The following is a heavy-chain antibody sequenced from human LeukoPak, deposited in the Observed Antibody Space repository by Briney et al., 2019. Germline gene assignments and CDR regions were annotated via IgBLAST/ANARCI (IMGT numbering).Heavy chain of an antibody. Sequence: GGSLRLSCAASGCTFSNHAMSWVRQAPGKGLEWVSGISSSGSSTFFADHVKGRFTIARDNAKNSLYLQINTLQAEDTAVYYCARRSPGSSSLFFYYMDVWGKGTTVTVSS. D-gene: IGHD1-26*01. CDR1: GCTFSNHA. V-gene: IGHV3-23*01. J-gene: IGHJ6*03. CDR3: ARRSPGSSSLFFYYMDV. CDR2: ISSSGSST.